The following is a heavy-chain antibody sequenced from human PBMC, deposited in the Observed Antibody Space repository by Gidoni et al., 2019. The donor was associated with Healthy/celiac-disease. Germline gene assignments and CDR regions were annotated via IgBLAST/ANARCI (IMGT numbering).Heavy chain of an antibody. Sequence: QVQLVQSGAEVKKPGSSVKVSCKASGGTFSSYAIGWVRQAPGQGLEWMVGIIPIFGTANYAQKFQGRVTITADESTSTAYMELSSLRSEDTAVYYCARDRTVVVAATSNYYYYMDVWGKGTTVTVSS. D-gene: IGHD2-15*01. CDR1: GGTFSSYA. CDR2: IIPIFGTA. V-gene: IGHV1-69*01. J-gene: IGHJ6*03. CDR3: ARDRTVVVAATSNYYYYMDV.